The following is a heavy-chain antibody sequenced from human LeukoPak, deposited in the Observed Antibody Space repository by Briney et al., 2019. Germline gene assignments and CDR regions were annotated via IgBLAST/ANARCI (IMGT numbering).Heavy chain of an antibody. V-gene: IGHV3-74*01. CDR1: GFTFSDTW. CDR2: IRSDGSDT. J-gene: IGHJ4*02. CDR3: ARDWFHAIDY. D-gene: IGHD2/OR15-2a*01. Sequence: GGSLRLSCAASGFTFSDTWMHWVRQAPGKSLVWASRIRSDGSDTRYAESVKGRFTISRDNAKNTLYLQMNSLRAEDTAVYYCARDWFHAIDYWGQGTLVTVSS.